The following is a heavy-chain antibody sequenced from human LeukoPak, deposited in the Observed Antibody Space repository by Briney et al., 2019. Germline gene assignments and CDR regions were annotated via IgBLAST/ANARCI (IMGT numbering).Heavy chain of an antibody. CDR3: SSGIYCTNGVCYRWFDP. J-gene: IGHJ5*02. CDR1: GGSISSGGYS. CDR2: IYHSGST. Sequence: SETLSLTCAVSGGSISSGGYSWSWIRQPPGKGLEWIGYIYHSGSTYYNPSLKSRVTISVDRSKNQFSLKLSSVTAADTAVYYCSSGIYCTNGVCYRWFDPWGQGTLVTVSS. D-gene: IGHD2-8*01. V-gene: IGHV4-30-2*01.